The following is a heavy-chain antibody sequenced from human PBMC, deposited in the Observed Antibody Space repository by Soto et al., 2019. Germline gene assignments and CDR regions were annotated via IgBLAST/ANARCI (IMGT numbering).Heavy chain of an antibody. CDR1: GFTFSSYA. J-gene: IGHJ4*02. Sequence: EVQLLESGGGLVQPGGSLRLSCAASGFTFSSYAMSWVRQAPGKGLEWVSAISGSGGSTYYADSVKGRFTISRDNSKNTLYLQMNSLRAEDTAVYYCAKDHKLRYFDWLFRPATKGKDKHDYWGQGTLVTVSS. CDR2: ISGSGGST. D-gene: IGHD3-9*01. V-gene: IGHV3-23*01. CDR3: AKDHKLRYFDWLFRPATKGKDKHDY.